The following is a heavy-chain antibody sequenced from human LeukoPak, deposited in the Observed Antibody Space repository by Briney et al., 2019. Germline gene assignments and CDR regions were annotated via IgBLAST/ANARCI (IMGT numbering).Heavy chain of an antibody. Sequence: PSETLSLTCAVSGGSISSSNWWNWVRPPPGKGLEWIGEIYHSGSTNYNPSLKSRVSISVDKSKNQFSLRLTSLTAADTAVYYCARANLAMGWFGYFDYWGQGTLVTVSS. V-gene: IGHV4-4*02. J-gene: IGHJ4*02. CDR1: GGSISSSNW. D-gene: IGHD3-10*01. CDR2: IYHSGST. CDR3: ARANLAMGWFGYFDY.